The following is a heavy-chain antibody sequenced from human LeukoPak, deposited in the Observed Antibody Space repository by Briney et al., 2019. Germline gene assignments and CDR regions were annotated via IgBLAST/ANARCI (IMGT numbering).Heavy chain of an antibody. CDR2: INPNSGGT. D-gene: IGHD5-24*01. CDR3: ARDLGVEMATISDY. CDR1: GYTFTGYY. J-gene: IGHJ4*02. V-gene: IGHV1-2*02. Sequence: ASVKVSCKASGYTFTGYYMHWVRQAPGQGLEWMGWINPNSGGTNYAQKFQGRVTMTRDTSISTAYMELSRLRSDDTAVYYCARDLGVEMATISDYWGQGTLVTVSS.